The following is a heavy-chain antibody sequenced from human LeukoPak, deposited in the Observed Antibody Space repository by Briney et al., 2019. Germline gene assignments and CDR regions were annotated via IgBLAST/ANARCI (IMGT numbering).Heavy chain of an antibody. CDR3: ARVSYGYDALDV. CDR1: SGSLSGYY. Sequence: SQTLSLTCALNSGSLSGYYWAWIRQPPGKGLEWIGEITDSGRTNYSPSLKSRVTISTDTSKNQFSLSLISVTAADTGVYYCARVSYGYDALDVWGQGTTVTVFS. J-gene: IGHJ3*01. CDR2: ITDSGRT. D-gene: IGHD5-12*01. V-gene: IGHV4-34*01.